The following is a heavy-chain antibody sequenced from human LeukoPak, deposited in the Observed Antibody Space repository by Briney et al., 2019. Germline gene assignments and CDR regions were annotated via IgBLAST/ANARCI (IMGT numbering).Heavy chain of an antibody. CDR1: GGTFSSYA. V-gene: IGHV1-69*04. J-gene: IGHJ3*02. Sequence: GSSVKVSCKASGGTFSSYAISWVRRAPGQGLEWMGRIIPILGIANYAQKFQGRVTITADKSTSTAYKELSSLRSEDTAVYYCARDRPPVLGGFAHTRQTNRHALDIWGQGTMVTVSS. CDR2: IIPILGIA. CDR3: ARDRPPVLGGFAHTRQTNRHALDI. D-gene: IGHD3-10*01.